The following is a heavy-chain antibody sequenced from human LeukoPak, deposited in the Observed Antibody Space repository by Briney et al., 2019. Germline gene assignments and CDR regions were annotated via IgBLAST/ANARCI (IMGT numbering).Heavy chain of an antibody. CDR1: GDSLGSGMYS. V-gene: IGHV4-39*01. Sequence: SETLSLTCSVSGDSLGSGMYSWGWIRQAPGKGLTWIGSIYHSGSIFYNASFESRVAMSVDPSKNQFSLKLSSVTAADTAVYYCARHGAFYYMDVWGKGTTVTVSS. D-gene: IGHD3-16*01. J-gene: IGHJ6*03. CDR3: ARHGAFYYMDV. CDR2: IYHSGSI.